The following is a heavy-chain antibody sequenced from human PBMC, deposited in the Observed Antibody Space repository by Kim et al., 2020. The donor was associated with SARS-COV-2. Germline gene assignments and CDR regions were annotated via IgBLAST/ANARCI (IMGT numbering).Heavy chain of an antibody. J-gene: IGHJ6*02. V-gene: IGHV3-30*18. CDR1: GFTFSSYG. Sequence: GGSLRLSCAASGFTFSSYGMHWVRQAPGKGLEWVAVISYDGSNKYYADSVKGRFTISRDNSKNTLYLQMNSLRAEDTAVYYCAKDIVSHLEIYYGMDVWGQGTTVTVSS. CDR2: ISYDGSNK. CDR3: AKDIVSHLEIYYGMDV. D-gene: IGHD2-15*01.